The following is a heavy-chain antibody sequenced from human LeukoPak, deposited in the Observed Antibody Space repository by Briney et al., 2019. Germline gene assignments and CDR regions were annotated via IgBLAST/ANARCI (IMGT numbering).Heavy chain of an antibody. D-gene: IGHD2-21*02. CDR3: AKGPVTAVPYYFDY. Sequence: PGRSLRLSCAASGFTFSSYGMHWVRQAPGKGLEWVAVISYDGSNKYYADSVKGRFTISRDNSKNTLYLQMNSLRAEDTAVYYCAKGPVTAVPYYFDYWGQGTLVTDSS. J-gene: IGHJ4*02. CDR2: ISYDGSNK. CDR1: GFTFSSYG. V-gene: IGHV3-30*18.